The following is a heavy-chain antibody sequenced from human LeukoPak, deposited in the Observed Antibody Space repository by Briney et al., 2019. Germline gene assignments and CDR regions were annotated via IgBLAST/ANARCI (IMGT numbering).Heavy chain of an antibody. CDR2: IDSTSTYI. D-gene: IGHD3-10*01. Sequence: GGSLRLSCAASGFIFSDYSMNWVRQTPGKRLEWVSSIDSTSTYIYYVDSVKGRFTVSRDNAKRALYLQMNGLTAEDTATYYCARNFDYYGTGTYNDWWGQGTLVTVSS. CDR3: ARNFDYYGTGTYNDW. CDR1: GFIFSDYS. V-gene: IGHV3-21*01. J-gene: IGHJ4*02.